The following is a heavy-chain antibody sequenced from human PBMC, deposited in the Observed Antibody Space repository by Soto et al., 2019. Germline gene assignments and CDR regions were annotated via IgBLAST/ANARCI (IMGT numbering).Heavy chain of an antibody. J-gene: IGHJ6*02. CDR3: ARGRPALYYYYGMDV. CDR1: GYTFTGYY. Sequence: VKVSCKASGYTFTGYYMHWVRQAPGQGLEWMGWINPNSGGTNYAQKFQGRVTITADESTSTAYMELSSLRSEDTAVYYCARGRPALYYYYGMDVWGQGTTVTVSS. V-gene: IGHV1-2*02. CDR2: INPNSGGT. D-gene: IGHD2-2*01.